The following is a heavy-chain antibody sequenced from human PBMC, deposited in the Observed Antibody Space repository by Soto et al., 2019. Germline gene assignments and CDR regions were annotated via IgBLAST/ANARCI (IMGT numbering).Heavy chain of an antibody. D-gene: IGHD5-18*01. Sequence: QVQLVQSGAEVQKPGSSVKVSCKASGGTFSSYDISWVRQAPGQGLEWMGGIIPIFGTANYAQKFQGRVTITADESTSTDYMELSSLRSEDTAVYYCAAGGYSYGHAGYWGQGTLVTVSS. CDR3: AAGGYSYGHAGY. CDR2: IIPIFGTA. V-gene: IGHV1-69*01. CDR1: GGTFSSYD. J-gene: IGHJ4*02.